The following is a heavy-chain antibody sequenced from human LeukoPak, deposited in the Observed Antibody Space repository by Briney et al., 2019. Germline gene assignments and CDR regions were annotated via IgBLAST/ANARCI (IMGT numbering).Heavy chain of an antibody. J-gene: IGHJ4*02. CDR1: GYTFTGYY. CDR3: ARVSVPTYYYDSSVFFDY. D-gene: IGHD3-22*01. V-gene: IGHV1-2*06. Sequence: ASVKVSCKASGYTFTGYYMHWVRQAPGQGLEWMGRINPNSGGTNYAQKFQGRVTMTRDTSISTAYMELRSLRSDDTAVYYCARVSVPTYYYDSSVFFDYWGQGTLVTVSS. CDR2: INPNSGGT.